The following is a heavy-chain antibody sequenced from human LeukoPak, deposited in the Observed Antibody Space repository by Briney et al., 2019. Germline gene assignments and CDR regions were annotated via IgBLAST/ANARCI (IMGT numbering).Heavy chain of an antibody. Sequence: PGGSLRLSCAASGFTFSSYSMNWVRQAPGKGLEWLSYINKNGKTIYYADSVKGRFTISRDNARKSVYLQMNSLRAEDTAVYYCATTGLLGDIPWGQGTLVTVSS. J-gene: IGHJ5*02. CDR2: INKNGKTI. V-gene: IGHV3-48*04. CDR3: ATTGLLGDIP. D-gene: IGHD2-21*01. CDR1: GFTFSSYS.